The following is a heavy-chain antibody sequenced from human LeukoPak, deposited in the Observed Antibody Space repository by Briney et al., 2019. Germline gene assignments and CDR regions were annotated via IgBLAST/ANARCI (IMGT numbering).Heavy chain of an antibody. CDR3: ARGYYYDSSGYYPLDAFDI. D-gene: IGHD3-22*01. CDR1: GGSISSYY. J-gene: IGHJ3*02. Sequence: SETLSLTCTVPGGSISSYYWSWIRQPAGKGLGWIGRIYTSGSTNYNPSLKSRVTMSVDTSKNQFSLKLSSVTAADTAVYYCARGYYYDSSGYYPLDAFDIWGQGTMVTVSS. CDR2: IYTSGST. V-gene: IGHV4-4*07.